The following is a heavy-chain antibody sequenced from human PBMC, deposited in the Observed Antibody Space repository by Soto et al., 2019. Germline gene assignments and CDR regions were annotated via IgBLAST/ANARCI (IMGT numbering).Heavy chain of an antibody. V-gene: IGHV1-18*01. D-gene: IGHD6-19*01. Sequence: QVQLVQSGAEVKKPGASVKVSCKASGYTFTSYGISWVRQAPGQGLEWMGWISAYNGNTNYAQKLQGRVTMTTDTSXSXXYMELRSLRSDDTAVYYCARDLPPVAGDYYYGMDVWGKGTTVTVSS. CDR3: ARDLPPVAGDYYYGMDV. CDR1: GYTFTSYG. CDR2: ISAYNGNT. J-gene: IGHJ6*04.